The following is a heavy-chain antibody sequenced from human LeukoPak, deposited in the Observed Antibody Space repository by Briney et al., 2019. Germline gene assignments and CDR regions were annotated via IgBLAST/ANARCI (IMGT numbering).Heavy chain of an antibody. CDR2: IFHSGST. CDR3: ASPSGASTS. V-gene: IGHV4-4*02. D-gene: IGHD2-15*01. CDR1: GASISSGTW. J-gene: IGHJ4*02. Sequence: SETLSLTCAVSGASISSGTWWCLVRQPPEKGLEWLGDIFHSGSTHYNPSLKSRVTMSVDKSKNQFSLRLTSVTAADTAVYYCASPSGASTSWGQGTLVTVSS.